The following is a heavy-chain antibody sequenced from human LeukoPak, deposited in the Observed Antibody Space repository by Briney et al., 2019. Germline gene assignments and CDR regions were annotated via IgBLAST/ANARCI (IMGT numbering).Heavy chain of an antibody. CDR1: GGTFSSYA. V-gene: IGHV1-69*13. Sequence: SVKVSCKASGGTFSSYAISWVRQAPGQGLEWMGGIIPIFGTANYAQKFQGRVTITADESTSTAYMELSRLRSEDTAVYYCARFHIVVVPAAREPYYYMDVWGKGTTVTVSS. D-gene: IGHD2-2*01. CDR3: ARFHIVVVPAAREPYYYMDV. CDR2: IIPIFGTA. J-gene: IGHJ6*03.